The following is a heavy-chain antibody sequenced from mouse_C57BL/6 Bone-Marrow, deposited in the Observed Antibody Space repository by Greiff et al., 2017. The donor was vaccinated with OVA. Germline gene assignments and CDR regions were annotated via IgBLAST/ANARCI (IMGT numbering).Heavy chain of an antibody. V-gene: IGHV3-6*01. CDR2: ISYDGSN. CDR3: AIYCGYVAWFDY. D-gene: IGHD2-2*01. CDR1: GYSITSGYY. Sequence: EESGPGLVKPSQSLSLTCSVTGYSITSGYYWNWIRQFPGNKLEWMGYISYDGSNNYNPSLKNRISITRNTSKNQFFLKLNSVTTEDTATYYCAIYCGYVAWFDYWGQGTLVTVSA. J-gene: IGHJ3*01.